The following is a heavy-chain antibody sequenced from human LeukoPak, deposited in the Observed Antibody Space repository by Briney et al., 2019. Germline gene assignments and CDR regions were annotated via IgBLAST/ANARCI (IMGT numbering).Heavy chain of an antibody. Sequence: ASVKVSCKASGGTFSSYAISWVRQAPGQGLEWMGRIIPILGIANYAQKFQGRVTITADKSTSTAYMELSSLRSEDTAVYYCARIGSTNETPFDYWGQGTLVTVSS. J-gene: IGHJ4*02. V-gene: IGHV1-69*04. D-gene: IGHD2-2*01. CDR2: IIPILGIA. CDR3: ARIGSTNETPFDY. CDR1: GGTFSSYA.